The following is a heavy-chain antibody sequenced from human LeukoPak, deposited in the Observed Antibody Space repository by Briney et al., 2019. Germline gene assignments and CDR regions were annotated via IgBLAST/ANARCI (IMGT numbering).Heavy chain of an antibody. D-gene: IGHD3-16*01. CDR3: ARVGDWSNYFGMDA. CDR2: IFGNGVKT. V-gene: IGHV3-23*01. CDR1: GFTFSGHS. Sequence: GGSLRLSCAASGFTFSGHSMTWVRQTPGKGLEWVSVIFGNGVKTYYADSLKGRFIISRDNSKSTLYLQMNSLRADDTAVYYCARVGDWSNYFGMDAWGQGTTVSVSS. J-gene: IGHJ6*02.